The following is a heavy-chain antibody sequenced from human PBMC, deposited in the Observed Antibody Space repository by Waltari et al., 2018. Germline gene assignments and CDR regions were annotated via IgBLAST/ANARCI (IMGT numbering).Heavy chain of an antibody. CDR1: GGSISSSNW. Sequence: QVQLQESGPGLVKPSGTLSLTCAVSGGSISSSNWWSWVRQPPGKGLEGIGEIYHSGSTNQTPSLKSRVTISVDKSKNRFSRRRGSVTAADTAVYYCARGKEAAGIGGLVDYGGQGTLVTVSS. V-gene: IGHV4-4*02. J-gene: IGHJ4*02. CDR3: ARGKEAAGIGGLVDY. D-gene: IGHD6-13*01. CDR2: IYHSGST.